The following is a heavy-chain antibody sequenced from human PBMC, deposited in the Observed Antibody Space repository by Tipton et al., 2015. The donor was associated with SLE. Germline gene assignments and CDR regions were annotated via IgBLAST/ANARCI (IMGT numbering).Heavy chain of an antibody. J-gene: IGHJ6*02. V-gene: IGHV4-59*01. CDR2: IYYSGST. CDR1: GGSISSYY. CDR3: AIPLEGEGRYGMDV. D-gene: IGHD1-1*01. Sequence: LSLTCTVSGGSISSYYWSWIRQPPGKGLEWIGYIYYSGSTNYNPSLKSRVTISVDTSKNQFSLKLSSVTAADTAVYYCAIPLEGEGRYGMDVWGQGTTVTVSS.